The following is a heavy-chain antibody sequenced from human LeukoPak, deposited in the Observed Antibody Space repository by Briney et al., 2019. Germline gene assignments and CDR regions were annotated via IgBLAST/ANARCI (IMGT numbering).Heavy chain of an antibody. Sequence: PGGSLTLSCAASGFTFRSYAMSWVRQVPGEGLEWVATVSGDASQTYDSDSLKGQFTISRNNSKNTVYLRMSSLRAEDTAIYYCAKERVGATTSLRFDYWGQGTLVTVSS. D-gene: IGHD1-26*01. J-gene: IGHJ4*02. V-gene: IGHV3-23*01. CDR2: VSGDASQT. CDR3: AKERVGATTSLRFDY. CDR1: GFTFRSYA.